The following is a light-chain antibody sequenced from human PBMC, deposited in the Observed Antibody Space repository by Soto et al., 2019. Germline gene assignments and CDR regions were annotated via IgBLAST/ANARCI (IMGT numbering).Light chain of an antibody. CDR3: SSYTTSSTLL. Sequence: QSVLTQPASVSGSPGQSITISCTGTSSDVGFYNYVSWYQQHPGKTPKLTIYEVNNRPSGVSNRFSGSKSGNTASLTISGLQAEDEADYYCSSYTTSSTLLFGTGTKVTVL. CDR1: SSDVGFYNY. V-gene: IGLV2-14*01. J-gene: IGLJ1*01. CDR2: EVN.